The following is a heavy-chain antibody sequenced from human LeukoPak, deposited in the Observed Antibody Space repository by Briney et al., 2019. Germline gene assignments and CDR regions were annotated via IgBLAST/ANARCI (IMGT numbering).Heavy chain of an antibody. CDR3: ARDCCGEWYFFDS. J-gene: IGHJ4*02. Sequence: GRSLRLSCAASGFTFSNYAIHWVRQAPGKGLEWVAIISSGGSDKFYADSVKGRFTVSRDNSRNTLHLQMNSLRAEDTAVYYCARDCCGEWYFFDSWGQGTLITVSS. CDR2: ISSGGSDK. V-gene: IGHV3-30-3*01. CDR1: GFTFSNYA. D-gene: IGHD3-10*01.